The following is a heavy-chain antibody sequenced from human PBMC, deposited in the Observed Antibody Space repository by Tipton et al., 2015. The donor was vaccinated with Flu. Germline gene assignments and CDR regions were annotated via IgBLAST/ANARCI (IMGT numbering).Heavy chain of an antibody. CDR1: GVSINDYY. D-gene: IGHD1-26*01. Sequence: GLVKPSETLSLTCTVSGVSINDYYWSWIRQAPGKGLEWIAYINYSGSTNNNPSLKSRVTISVDTSKNQFSLKLTSVTAADTAVYYCARHSQILPYRAQGYFDFWGQGTLVTVSS. V-gene: IGHV4-59*08. CDR2: INYSGST. CDR3: ARHSQILPYRAQGYFDF. J-gene: IGHJ4*02.